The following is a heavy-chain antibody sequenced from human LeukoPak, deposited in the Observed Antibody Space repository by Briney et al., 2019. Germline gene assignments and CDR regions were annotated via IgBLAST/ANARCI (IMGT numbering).Heavy chain of an antibody. CDR1: GGSISSYY. J-gene: IGHJ6*02. Sequence: PSETLSLTCTVSGGSISSYYWSWIRRPPGKGLEWIGYIYYSGSTNYNPSLKSRVTISVDTSKNQFSLKLSSVTAADTAVYYCARHEAYDYVWGSYLGYYGMDVWGQGTMVTVSS. V-gene: IGHV4-59*08. D-gene: IGHD3-16*02. CDR2: IYYSGST. CDR3: ARHEAYDYVWGSYLGYYGMDV.